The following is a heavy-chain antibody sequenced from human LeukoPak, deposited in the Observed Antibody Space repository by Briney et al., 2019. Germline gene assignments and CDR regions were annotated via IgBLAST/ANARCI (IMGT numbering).Heavy chain of an antibody. CDR3: ARELAARGPDYYYYYGMDV. J-gene: IGHJ6*02. D-gene: IGHD6-6*01. CDR2: MYPNSGNT. CDR1: GYTFTSYD. Sequence: GASVKVSCKASGYTFTSYDINWVRQATGQGLEWMGWMYPNSGNTGYAQKFQGRVTMTRNTSISTAYMELSSLRTEDTAVYYCARELAARGPDYYYYYGMDVWGQGTTVTVSS. V-gene: IGHV1-8*01.